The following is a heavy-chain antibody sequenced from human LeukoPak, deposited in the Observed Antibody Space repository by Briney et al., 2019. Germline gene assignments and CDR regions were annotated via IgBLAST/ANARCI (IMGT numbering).Heavy chain of an antibody. CDR2: INSDGSST. D-gene: IGHD4-23*01. V-gene: IGHV3-74*01. CDR3: ASGKTVEK. Sequence: GGSLRLSCAASGFTFSTYWMHWVRQAPGKGLVWVSRINSDGSSTNYADSVKGRFTISRDNAKNTLYLQMGSLSDEDTAVYYCASGKTVEKWGQGTLVTVSS. CDR1: GFTFSTYW. J-gene: IGHJ4*02.